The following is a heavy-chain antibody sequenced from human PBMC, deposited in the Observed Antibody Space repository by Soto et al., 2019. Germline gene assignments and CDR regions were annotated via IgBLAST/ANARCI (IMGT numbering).Heavy chain of an antibody. CDR1: GFTFSSHA. D-gene: IGHD6-13*01. Sequence: GGSLRLSCAASGFTFSSHAMSWVRQAPGKGLEWVSAISGSGDSTYYADSVKGRFTISRDNSQNTLYLQMNSLRAEDTAVYYCAKDYPQHLVRAYFDYWGQGTLVTVSS. CDR3: AKDYPQHLVRAYFDY. CDR2: ISGSGDST. J-gene: IGHJ4*02. V-gene: IGHV3-23*01.